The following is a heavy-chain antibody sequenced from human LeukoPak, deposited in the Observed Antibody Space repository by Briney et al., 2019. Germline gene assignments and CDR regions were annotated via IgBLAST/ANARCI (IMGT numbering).Heavy chain of an antibody. V-gene: IGHV1-46*01. CDR1: GYSFTNYY. Sequence: ASVKVSCKASGYSFTNYYIHWVRQAPGQGLESVGIINPSGGGTTYPQKFQGRVTMTRDTSTSTVYMELSSLRSEDTAVYYCARPILSGYQLPSYWGQGTLVTVSS. J-gene: IGHJ4*02. D-gene: IGHD2-2*01. CDR3: ARPILSGYQLPSY. CDR2: INPSGGGT.